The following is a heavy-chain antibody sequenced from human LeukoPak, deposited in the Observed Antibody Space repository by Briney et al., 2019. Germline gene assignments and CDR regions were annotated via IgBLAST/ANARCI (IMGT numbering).Heavy chain of an antibody. J-gene: IGHJ4*02. Sequence: GGSLRLSCAASGFTFSSYAMHWVRQAPGKGLEWVAVISYDGSNKYYADSVKGRFTISRDNSKNTLYLQMNSLRAEDTAVYYCARNYDSSGYYLGDYWGQGTPVTVSS. CDR3: ARNYDSSGYYLGDY. CDR1: GFTFSSYA. CDR2: ISYDGSNK. D-gene: IGHD3-22*01. V-gene: IGHV3-30-3*01.